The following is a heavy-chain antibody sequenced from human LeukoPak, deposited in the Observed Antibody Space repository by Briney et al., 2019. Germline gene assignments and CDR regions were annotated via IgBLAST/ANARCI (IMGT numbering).Heavy chain of an antibody. CDR2: IKSKNDGGTI. CDR1: GIGFSTTW. D-gene: IGHD3-10*01. J-gene: IGHJ4*02. Sequence: GSLRLSCAASGIGFSTTWMSWVRPAPGKGLEWVGRIKSKNDGGTIDYVAPVKGRFTISRDDSRNMLFLQINSLKTEDSGVYYCTTNIVLLWFGEVNYWGQGTLVTVSS. V-gene: IGHV3-15*01. CDR3: TTNIVLLWFGEVNY.